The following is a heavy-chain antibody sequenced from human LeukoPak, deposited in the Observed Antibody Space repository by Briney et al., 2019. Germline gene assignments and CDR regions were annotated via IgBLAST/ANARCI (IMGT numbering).Heavy chain of an antibody. J-gene: IGHJ4*02. V-gene: IGHV3-23*01. Sequence: GGSLRLSCAASGFTFSSYAMSWVRQAPGKGLEWVSAISGSGGSTYYADSVKGRFTISRDNSKNTLYLQMNSLRAEDTAVYYCAKEARDCSGSTCYSFCFDYWGQGTLVTVSS. CDR2: ISGSGGST. D-gene: IGHD2-15*01. CDR1: GFTFSSYA. CDR3: AKEARDCSGSTCYSFCFDY.